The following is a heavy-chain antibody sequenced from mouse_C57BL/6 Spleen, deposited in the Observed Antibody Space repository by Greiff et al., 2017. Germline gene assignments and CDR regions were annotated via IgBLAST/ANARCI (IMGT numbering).Heavy chain of an antibody. V-gene: IGHV1-7*01. Sequence: QVQLQQSGAELAKPGASVKLSCKASGYTFTSYWMHWVKQRPGQGPEWIGYINPSSGYTKYNQKFKDKATLTADKSSSTAYMQLSSLTYEDSAVYYCASRQTHYGSSYLYYFDYWGQGTTLTVSS. CDR2: INPSSGYT. D-gene: IGHD1-1*01. CDR1: GYTFTSYW. CDR3: ASRQTHYGSSYLYYFDY. J-gene: IGHJ2*01.